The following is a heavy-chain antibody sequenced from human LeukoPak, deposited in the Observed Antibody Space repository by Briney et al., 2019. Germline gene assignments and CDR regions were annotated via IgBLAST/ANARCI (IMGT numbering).Heavy chain of an antibody. CDR2: ISSSGSTI. J-gene: IGHJ4*02. D-gene: IGHD3-22*01. CDR1: GFTFSDYY. Sequence: GGSLRLSCAASGFTFSDYYMSWIRQAPGKGLEWVSYISSSGSTIYYADSVKGRFTISRDNAKNSLYLQMSSLRAEDMALYYCAKEKEAYYYDSSGYDYWGQGTLVTVSS. V-gene: IGHV3-11*01. CDR3: AKEKEAYYYDSSGYDY.